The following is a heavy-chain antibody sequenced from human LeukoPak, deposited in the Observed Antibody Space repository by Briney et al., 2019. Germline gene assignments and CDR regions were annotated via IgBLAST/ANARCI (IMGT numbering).Heavy chain of an antibody. J-gene: IGHJ4*02. Sequence: GGSLRLSCTASGFTFSGHWIHWVRQLPGMGLVWVSRINERGTDSMYAESVKGRFTISRDNAKNTVYLQMNSLRAEDTAVYYCARLREIPVFGVVTKSTSYFDYWGQGTLVTASS. CDR3: ARLREIPVFGVVTKSTSYFDY. CDR1: GFTFSGHW. V-gene: IGHV3-74*03. D-gene: IGHD3-3*01. CDR2: INERGTDS.